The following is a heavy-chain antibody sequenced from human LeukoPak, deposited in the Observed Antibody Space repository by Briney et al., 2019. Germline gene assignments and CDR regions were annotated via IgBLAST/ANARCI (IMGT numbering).Heavy chain of an antibody. Sequence: GGSLRLSCAASGFTFSTYGMTWVRQAPGKGLEWISYISSSSDSIKYADSVKGRFTISRDNSKNTLYLQMNSLRAEDTAVYYCAKGQRWFDPWGQGTLVTVSS. CDR3: AKGQRWFDP. CDR1: GFTFSTYG. CDR2: ISSSSDSI. J-gene: IGHJ5*02. V-gene: IGHV3-23*01.